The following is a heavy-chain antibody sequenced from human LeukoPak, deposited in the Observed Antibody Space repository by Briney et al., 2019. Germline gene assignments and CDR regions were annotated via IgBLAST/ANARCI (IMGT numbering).Heavy chain of an antibody. Sequence: GGSPRLSCAASGFTVSSNYMSWVRQAPGKGLEWVSVIYSGGSTYYADSVKGRFTISRDNSKNTLYLQMNSLRAEDTAVYYCASSPPGYSGYATSFDYWGQGTLVTVSS. CDR2: IYSGGST. V-gene: IGHV3-53*01. CDR1: GFTVSSNY. CDR3: ASSPPGYSGYATSFDY. J-gene: IGHJ4*02. D-gene: IGHD5-12*01.